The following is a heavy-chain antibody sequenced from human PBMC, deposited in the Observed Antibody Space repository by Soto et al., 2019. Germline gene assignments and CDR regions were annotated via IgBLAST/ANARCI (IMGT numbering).Heavy chain of an antibody. CDR3: AKDGYDGSGSPYPAY. CDR2: IYYLGST. Sequence: SETLSLTCSVSGGSMSEYFWSWIRQSPGKGLEWIGYIYYLGSTDYNPSLKSRVTISVDTSKRQFSLRLTSVTAADTAVYYCAKDGYDGSGSPYPAYWGPGTQVTVSS. CDR1: GGSMSEYF. V-gene: IGHV4-59*01. J-gene: IGHJ4*02. D-gene: IGHD3-10*01.